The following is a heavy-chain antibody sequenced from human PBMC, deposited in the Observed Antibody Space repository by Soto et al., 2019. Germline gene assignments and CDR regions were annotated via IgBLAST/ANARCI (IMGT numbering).Heavy chain of an antibody. CDR3: ARQPPGTAAFDI. J-gene: IGHJ3*02. V-gene: IGHV4-59*08. CDR1: GGSISSYY. Sequence: SETLSLTCTVSGGSISSYYWSWIRQPPGKGLEWIGYIYYSGTTNYNPSLKSRITISVDTSKNQVSLKLSSVSAADTAVYYCARQPPGTAAFDIWGQGTXVTVSS. CDR2: IYYSGTT. D-gene: IGHD1-1*01.